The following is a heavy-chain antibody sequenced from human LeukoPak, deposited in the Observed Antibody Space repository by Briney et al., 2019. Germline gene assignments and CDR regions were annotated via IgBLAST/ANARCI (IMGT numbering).Heavy chain of an antibody. D-gene: IGHD6-19*01. J-gene: IGHJ4*02. Sequence: GGSLRLSCAASGFTFSSYGMHWVRQAPGKGLEWVTVIWYDGSNKYYADSVKGRFTISRDNSKNTLYLQMNSLRADDTAVYYCAKRRWLGGIGVADPFDYWGQGTLVTVSS. CDR1: GFTFSSYG. CDR2: IWYDGSNK. V-gene: IGHV3-33*06. CDR3: AKRRWLGGIGVADPFDY.